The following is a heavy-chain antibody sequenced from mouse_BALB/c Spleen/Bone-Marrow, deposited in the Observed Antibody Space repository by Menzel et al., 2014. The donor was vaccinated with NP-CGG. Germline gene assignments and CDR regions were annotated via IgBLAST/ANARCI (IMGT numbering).Heavy chain of an antibody. D-gene: IGHD2-4*01. J-gene: IGHJ3*01. Sequence: VQGVESGAELVKPGASAKLSCKASGYTFTSYDINWVRQRPEQGLEWIGWIFPGDGSTKYNEKFKGKATLTTDKSSCTAYMQLSRLTSEDSAVYFCARRVYYDYDGGAWFAYWGQGTLVTVSA. CDR2: IFPGDGST. V-gene: IGHV1-85*01. CDR1: GYTFTSYD. CDR3: ARRVYYDYDGGAWFAY.